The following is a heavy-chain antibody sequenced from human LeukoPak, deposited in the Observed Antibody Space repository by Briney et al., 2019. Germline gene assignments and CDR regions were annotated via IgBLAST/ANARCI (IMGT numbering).Heavy chain of an antibody. Sequence: ASVNVSCKASGYTFTSYDINWVRQATGQGLEWMGWVNPNSGHTGYAQKFQGRVTMTRNTSISTAYMELSSLTSEDTAVYYCARGAPGSYCSGGSCPYFDYWGQGTLVSVSS. CDR1: GYTFTSYD. J-gene: IGHJ4*02. D-gene: IGHD2-15*01. CDR2: VNPNSGHT. V-gene: IGHV1-8*01. CDR3: ARGAPGSYCSGGSCPYFDY.